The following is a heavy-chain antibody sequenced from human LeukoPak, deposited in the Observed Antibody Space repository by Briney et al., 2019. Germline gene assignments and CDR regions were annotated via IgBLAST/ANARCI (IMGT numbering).Heavy chain of an antibody. Sequence: PGGSLRLSCAASGFTFSSYSMNWVRQAPGKGLEWVSSISSSSSYIYYADSVKGRFTISRDNAKNSLYLQMNSLRAEDTAVYCCASLDGSGSPCIDYWGQGTLVTVSS. V-gene: IGHV3-21*01. CDR2: ISSSSSYI. J-gene: IGHJ4*02. CDR3: ASLDGSGSPCIDY. D-gene: IGHD3-10*01. CDR1: GFTFSSYS.